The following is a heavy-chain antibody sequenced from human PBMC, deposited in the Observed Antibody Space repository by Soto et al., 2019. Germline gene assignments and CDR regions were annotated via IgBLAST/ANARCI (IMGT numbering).Heavy chain of an antibody. J-gene: IGHJ4*02. CDR3: AKDLKPYCGGDCYSDPFDY. CDR2: ISYDESNK. Sequence: GGSLRLSCAASGFTFSSYGMHWVRQAPGKGLEWVAVISYDESNKYYADSVKGRFTISRDNSKNTLYLQMNSLRAEDTAVYYCAKDLKPYCGGDCYSDPFDYWGQGTLVTVSS. V-gene: IGHV3-30*18. CDR1: GFTFSSYG. D-gene: IGHD2-21*02.